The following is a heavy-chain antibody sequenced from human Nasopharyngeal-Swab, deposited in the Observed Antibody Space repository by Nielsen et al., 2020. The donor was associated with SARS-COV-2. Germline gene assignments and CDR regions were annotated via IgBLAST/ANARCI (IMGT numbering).Heavy chain of an antibody. CDR3: ASSGEQQLVPDY. CDR1: EFVFSSYA. J-gene: IGHJ4*02. CDR2: IYSGGSA. V-gene: IGHV3-66*01. Sequence: GESLKISCAASEFVFSSYAMHWVRQAPGKGLEWVSVIYSGGSAYYADSVKGRFTISRDNSKNTLYLQMNSLRAEDTAVYYCASSGEQQLVPDYWGQGTLVTVSS. D-gene: IGHD6-13*01.